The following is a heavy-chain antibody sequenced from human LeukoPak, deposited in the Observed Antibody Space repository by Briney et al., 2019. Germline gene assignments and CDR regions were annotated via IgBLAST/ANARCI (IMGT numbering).Heavy chain of an antibody. CDR2: ISGSATTV. V-gene: IGHV3-48*01. Sequence: GGSLRLSCAASGFTFSNYNMNWVRQSPGKGLEWLSYISGSATTVYSADSVKGRFIISRDNAKNSLYLQMNSLRAEDTAIYFCARDLISGATKSYYGMDVWGRGTTVTVS. CDR1: GFTFSNYN. D-gene: IGHD1-26*01. J-gene: IGHJ6*02. CDR3: ARDLISGATKSYYGMDV.